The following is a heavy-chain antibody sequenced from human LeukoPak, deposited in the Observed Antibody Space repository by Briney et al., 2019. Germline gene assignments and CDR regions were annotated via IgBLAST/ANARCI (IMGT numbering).Heavy chain of an antibody. CDR3: ARDTGRDGIDY. D-gene: IGHD5-24*01. J-gene: IGHJ4*02. V-gene: IGHV4-59*01. Sequence: PSETLSLTCTVSGGSISSYYWSWIRQPPGKGLEWIGYIYYSGSTNYNPSLKSRATISVDTSKNQFSLKLSSVTAADTAVYYCARDTGRDGIDYWGQETLVTVSS. CDR2: IYYSGST. CDR1: GGSISSYY.